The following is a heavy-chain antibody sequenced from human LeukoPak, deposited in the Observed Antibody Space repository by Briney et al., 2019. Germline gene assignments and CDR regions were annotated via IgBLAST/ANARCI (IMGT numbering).Heavy chain of an antibody. Sequence: PSETLSLTCTVSGGSISSYYWSWIRQPPGKGLEWIGYIYYSGSTNYNPSLKSRVTISVDTSKNQFSLKLSSVTAADTAVYYCARRHSSAYYYDYWGQGTLVTVSS. V-gene: IGHV4-59*08. CDR2: IYYSGST. D-gene: IGHD3-22*01. CDR3: ARRHSSAYYYDY. CDR1: GGSISSYY. J-gene: IGHJ4*02.